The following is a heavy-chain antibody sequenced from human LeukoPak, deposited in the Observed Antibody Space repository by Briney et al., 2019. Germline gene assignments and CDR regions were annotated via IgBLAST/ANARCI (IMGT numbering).Heavy chain of an antibody. J-gene: IGHJ3*02. CDR1: GYTFTGYY. D-gene: IGHD3/OR15-3a*01. CDR3: ARDLYDLWALFGAFDI. CDR2: INPNSGGT. V-gene: IGHV1-2*02. Sequence: AASVKVSCKASGYTFTGYYMHWVRQAPGQGLEWMGWINPNSGGTNYAQKFQGRVTMTRDTSISTAYMELSRLRSDDTAVYYCARDLYDLWALFGAFDIWSQGTMVTVSS.